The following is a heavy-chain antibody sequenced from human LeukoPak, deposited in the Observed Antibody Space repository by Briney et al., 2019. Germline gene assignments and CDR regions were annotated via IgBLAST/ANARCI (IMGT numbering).Heavy chain of an antibody. D-gene: IGHD3-3*01. CDR2: IFTSGST. J-gene: IGHJ4*02. V-gene: IGHV4-4*07. Sequence: SETLSLPCTVSGGPISSYYWSWMRQPAGKRLEWIGRIFTSGSTNYNPSLKSRVTMSVDTPKNQFSLKLSSVIAADTAVFYCARDMCVDYDFWSGYYGRLDYWSQGTLVTVSS. CDR1: GGPISSYY. CDR3: ARDMCVDYDFWSGYYGRLDY.